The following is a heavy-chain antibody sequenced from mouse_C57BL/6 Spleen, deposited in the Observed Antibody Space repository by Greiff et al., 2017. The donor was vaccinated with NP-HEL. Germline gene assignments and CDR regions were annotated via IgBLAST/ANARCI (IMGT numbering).Heavy chain of an antibody. CDR1: GYTFTSYW. CDR3: ASSGSRYVGYAMDY. V-gene: IGHV1-64*01. D-gene: IGHD1-1*01. J-gene: IGHJ4*01. Sequence: QVQLQQPGAELVKPGASVKLSCKASGYTFTSYWMHWVKQRPGQGLEWIGMIHPNSGSTNYNEKFKSKATLTVDKSSSTAYMQLSSLTSEDSAVYYCASSGSRYVGYAMDYWGQGTSVTVSS. CDR2: IHPNSGST.